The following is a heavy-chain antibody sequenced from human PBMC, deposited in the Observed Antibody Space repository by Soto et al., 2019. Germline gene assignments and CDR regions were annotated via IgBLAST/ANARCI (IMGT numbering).Heavy chain of an antibody. CDR3: ATRYARQWLIKSFDS. Sequence: GGSVRLSCSASGLTLSNYVVTWVRQAPGKGLEWVSGISSSGTSRYYADSVQGRCSISRDNSKNTVYLEMNSLRAEDTAVYYCATRYARQWLIKSFDSWGQGTLVTVSS. J-gene: IGHJ4*02. V-gene: IGHV3-23*01. D-gene: IGHD6-19*01. CDR1: GLTLSNYV. CDR2: ISSSGTSR.